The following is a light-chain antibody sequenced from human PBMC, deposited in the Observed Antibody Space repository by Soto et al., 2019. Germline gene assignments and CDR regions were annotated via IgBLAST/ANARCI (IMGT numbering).Light chain of an antibody. Sequence: SALTQPASVSGSPGQSITISCTGTSSDVGGYNYVSWYQQHPGKAPKLMIYEVSNRPSGVSNRFSGSKSGNTASLTISGLQAEDEADYYCSSYTSSSLSYVFGTGTKVTVL. CDR3: SSYTSSSLSYV. CDR1: SSDVGGYNY. V-gene: IGLV2-14*01. J-gene: IGLJ1*01. CDR2: EVS.